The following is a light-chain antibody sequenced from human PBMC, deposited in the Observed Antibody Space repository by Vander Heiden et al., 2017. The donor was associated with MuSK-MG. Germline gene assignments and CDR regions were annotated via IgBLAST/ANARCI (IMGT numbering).Light chain of an antibody. CDR3: ASFAGSYSWV. Sequence: SSLPPPRSVSGSPGPSVTISFPGTSSDVGAYNFVSWYQQHPGKAPKLMIYDVSKRPSGVPVRFSGSKSGNTASLTISGLQAEDEADYYCASFAGSYSWVFGGGTKLTGL. CDR1: SSDVGAYNF. J-gene: IGLJ2*01. CDR2: DVS. V-gene: IGLV2-11*02.